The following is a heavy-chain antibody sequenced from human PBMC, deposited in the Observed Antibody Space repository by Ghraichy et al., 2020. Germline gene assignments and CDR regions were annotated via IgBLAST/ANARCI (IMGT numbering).Heavy chain of an antibody. Sequence: GESLNISCTASGFIFSNYWMNWVRQAPGKGLEWVANMNQDGSEKYYVNSVKGRFTISRDNAKNSLHLQMNSLRVEDTAVYYCARDRHIVVDGRRGDCWGQGTLVTVSS. CDR3: ARDRHIVVDGRRGDC. CDR2: MNQDGSEK. V-gene: IGHV3-7*01. D-gene: IGHD5-12*01. J-gene: IGHJ4*02. CDR1: GFIFSNYW.